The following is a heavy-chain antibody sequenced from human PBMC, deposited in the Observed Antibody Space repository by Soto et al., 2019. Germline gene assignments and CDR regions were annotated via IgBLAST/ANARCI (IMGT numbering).Heavy chain of an antibody. J-gene: IGHJ5*02. CDR3: ARGPQGSIFGVVIMTWFDP. CDR1: GYTFTSYY. Sequence: GASVKVSCKASGYTFTSYYMHWVRQAPGQGLEWMGIINPSGGSTSYAQKFQGRVTMTRDTSTSTVYMELSSLRSEDTAVYYCARGPQGSIFGVVIMTWFDPWGQGTLVTVSS. CDR2: INPSGGST. D-gene: IGHD3-3*01. V-gene: IGHV1-46*01.